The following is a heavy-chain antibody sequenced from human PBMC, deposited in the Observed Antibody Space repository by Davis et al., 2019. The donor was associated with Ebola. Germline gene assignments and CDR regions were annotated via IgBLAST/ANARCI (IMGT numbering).Heavy chain of an antibody. CDR1: GYYFTSYD. V-gene: IGHV1-8*01. CDR2: MNPNSGST. Sequence: ASVKVSCKASGYYFTSYDINWVRQASGQGLEWMGWMNPNSGSTGYAQKFQGRLSLTRDTSRTTAYMELSSLTSEDTAVYYCARMEFNDAFDTWGPGTMVTVSS. CDR3: ARMEFNDAFDT. D-gene: IGHD3-10*01. J-gene: IGHJ3*02.